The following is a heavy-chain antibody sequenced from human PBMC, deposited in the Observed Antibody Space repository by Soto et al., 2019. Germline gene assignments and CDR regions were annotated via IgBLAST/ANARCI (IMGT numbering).Heavy chain of an antibody. D-gene: IGHD3-3*01. CDR1: GFTVSSNY. J-gene: IGHJ6*03. CDR2: IYSGGST. Sequence: EVQLVESGGGLVQPGGSLRLSCAASGFTVSSNYMSWVRQAPGTGLEWVSVIYSGGSTYYADSVKGRFTISRDNSKNTLYLQMNSLRAEDTAVYYCARTMFEGDYYYYCYMYVGGKGTTVTVSS. V-gene: IGHV3-66*01. CDR3: ARTMFEGDYYYYCYMYV.